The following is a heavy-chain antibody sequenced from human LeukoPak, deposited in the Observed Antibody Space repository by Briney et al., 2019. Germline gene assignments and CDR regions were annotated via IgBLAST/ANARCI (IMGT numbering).Heavy chain of an antibody. CDR2: IRSKADNYAT. D-gene: IGHD6-13*01. CDR1: GFTFSGST. CDR3: TRQWATAGAGPLDFDY. J-gene: IGHJ4*02. V-gene: IGHV3-73*01. Sequence: GGSLRLSCAASGFTFSGSTMHWVRQASGKGLEWVGRIRSKADNYATAYGASVNGRFTISRDDSENTAYLQMSSLKTEDTAVYYCTRQWATAGAGPLDFDYWGQGTLVTVYS.